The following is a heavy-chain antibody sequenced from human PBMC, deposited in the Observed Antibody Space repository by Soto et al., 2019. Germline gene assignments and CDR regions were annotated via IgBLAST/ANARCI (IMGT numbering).Heavy chain of an antibody. V-gene: IGHV5-10-1*01. CDR1: EYSFTSYW. D-gene: IGHD6-6*01. CDR2: IDPSDSYT. J-gene: IGHJ6*02. CDR3: ARGTYSSSFAAYYYYGMDV. Sequence: GESLKISCKGSEYSFTSYWISWVRQMPGKGLEWMGRIDPSDSYTNYSPSFQGHVTISADKSISTAYLQWSSLKASDTAMYYCARGTYSSSFAAYYYYGMDVWGQGTTVTVSS.